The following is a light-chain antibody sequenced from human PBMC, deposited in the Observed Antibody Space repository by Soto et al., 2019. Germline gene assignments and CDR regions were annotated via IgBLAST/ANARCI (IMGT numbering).Light chain of an antibody. V-gene: IGLV1-44*01. CDR1: SSNIGSNT. Sequence: QSALTQPPSASGTPGQRVAISCSRSSSNIGSNTVNWYQQLPGSAPQLLIYNTNQRPSGVPGRFSGSKSGTSASLAISGLQSEDEADYYCAAWDGSLNVVLFGGGTKLTVL. CDR3: AAWDGSLNVVL. CDR2: NTN. J-gene: IGLJ2*01.